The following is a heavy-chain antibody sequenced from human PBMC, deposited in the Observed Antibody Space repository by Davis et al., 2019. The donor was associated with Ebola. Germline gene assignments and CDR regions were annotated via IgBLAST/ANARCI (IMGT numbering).Heavy chain of an antibody. Sequence: GESLKISCAASGFTFSTYAMHWVRQPPGKGLEWVAVISNDGNNEDYAESVKGRFTISRDNSNNTLHLQMDSLRPEDTAVYYCARDPGILRLVGDYYFDYWGQGTLVTVSS. J-gene: IGHJ4*02. V-gene: IGHV3-30-3*01. D-gene: IGHD3-10*01. CDR1: GFTFSTYA. CDR2: ISNDGNNE. CDR3: ARDPGILRLVGDYYFDY.